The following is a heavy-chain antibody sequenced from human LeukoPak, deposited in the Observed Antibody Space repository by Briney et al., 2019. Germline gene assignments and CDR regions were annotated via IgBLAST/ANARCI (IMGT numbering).Heavy chain of an antibody. V-gene: IGHV3-21*04. CDR2: ISSRSTYI. CDR3: ARAEWRQQLFPFDY. Sequence: GGALILSCAASGFTFNNYAMTWVRPAPGEGREWVFSISSRSTYIYYADSMKGRFTISRDNDKNSLYLQMNSLRAEDTAVYYCARAEWRQQLFPFDYWGRGTLVTVSS. D-gene: IGHD6-6*01. J-gene: IGHJ4*02. CDR1: GFTFNNYA.